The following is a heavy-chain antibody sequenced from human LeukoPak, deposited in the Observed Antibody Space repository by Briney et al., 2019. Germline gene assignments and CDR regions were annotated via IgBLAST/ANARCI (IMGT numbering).Heavy chain of an antibody. CDR3: ARDPFGYYDSSGYLV. Sequence: SETLSLTCTVSGGSISSYYWSWIRQPPGKGLEWIGYIYYSGSTNYNPSLKSRVTISVDTSKNQFSLKLSSVTAADTAVYYCARDPFGYYDSSGYLVWGQGTLVTVSS. CDR1: GGSISSYY. CDR2: IYYSGST. V-gene: IGHV4-59*01. J-gene: IGHJ4*02. D-gene: IGHD3-22*01.